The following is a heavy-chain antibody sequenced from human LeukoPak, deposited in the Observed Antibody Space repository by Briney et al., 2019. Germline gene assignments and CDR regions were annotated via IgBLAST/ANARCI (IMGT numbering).Heavy chain of an antibody. CDR2: MNPNSGNT. V-gene: IGHV1-8*01. Sequence: AASVKVSCKPSGYTFTSYDISWVRPATGEGLEWMGWMNPNSGNTGYAQKLQRRTHMPRKTSISTADIELRRLRSEDTAVYDCTREVGTDYHCYYGMDVWGEGATVTVSS. D-gene: IGHD2-8*02. J-gene: IGHJ6*01. CDR3: TREVGTDYHCYYGMDV. CDR1: GYTFTSYD.